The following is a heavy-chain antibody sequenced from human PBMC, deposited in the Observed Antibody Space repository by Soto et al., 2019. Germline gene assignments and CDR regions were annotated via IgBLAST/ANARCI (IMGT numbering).Heavy chain of an antibody. CDR1: GGSVSSGSCY. V-gene: IGHV4-61*01. J-gene: IGHJ3*02. D-gene: IGHD4-17*01. CDR3: ARSLGVFGTVTLAFDI. CDR2: IYYSGST. Sequence: PSETLSLTCTVSGGSVSSGSCYWSWIRQPPGKGLEWIGYIYYSGSTNYNPSLKSRVTISVDTSKNQFSLKLSSVTAADTAVYYCARSLGVFGTVTLAFDIWGQGTMVTVSS.